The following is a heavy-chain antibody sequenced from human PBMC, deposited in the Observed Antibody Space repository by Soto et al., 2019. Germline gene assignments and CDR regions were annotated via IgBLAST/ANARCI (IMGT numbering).Heavy chain of an antibody. CDR2: IYYSGST. V-gene: IGHV4-59*01. CDR3: ARETYYYGSGSYSNI. D-gene: IGHD3-10*01. Sequence: ETLSLTCTVSGGSISSYYWSWIRQPPGKGLEWIGYIYYSGSTNYNPSLKSRVTISVDTSKNQFSLKLSSVTAADTAVYYCARETYYYGSGSYSNIWGQGTMVTVSS. J-gene: IGHJ3*02. CDR1: GGSISSYY.